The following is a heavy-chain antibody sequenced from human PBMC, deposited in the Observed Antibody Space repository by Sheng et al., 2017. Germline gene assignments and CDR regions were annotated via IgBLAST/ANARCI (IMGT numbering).Heavy chain of an antibody. Sequence: QVQLVQSGAEVKKPGASVKVSCKASGYTFTAYYMHWVRQAPGQALEWMGWISPNSVGANYAQKFQGRVTMTRDTSIDTAYMELTRLASDDTAVYYCARGYSWSDLIDYWG. CDR1: GYTFTAYY. CDR3: ARGYSWSDLIDY. V-gene: IGHV1-2*02. CDR2: ISPNSVGA. J-gene: IGHJ4*01. D-gene: IGHD1-1*01.